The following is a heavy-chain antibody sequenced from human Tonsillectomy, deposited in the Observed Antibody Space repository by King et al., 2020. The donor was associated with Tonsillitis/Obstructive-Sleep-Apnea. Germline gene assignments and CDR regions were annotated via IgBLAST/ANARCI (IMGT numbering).Heavy chain of an antibody. J-gene: IGHJ4*02. CDR2: IRSKANSYAT. V-gene: IGHV3-73*01. D-gene: IGHD3-22*01. CDR1: GFTFSGSA. Sequence: VQLVESGGGLVQPGGSLKLSCAASGFTFSGSAMHWVRQASGKGLEWVGRIRSKANSYATAYAASVKGRFTISRDDSKNTAYLQMNSLKTEDTAVYYCTRHYYDSSGYYSGSYWGPGTLVTVSS. CDR3: TRHYYDSSGYYSGSY.